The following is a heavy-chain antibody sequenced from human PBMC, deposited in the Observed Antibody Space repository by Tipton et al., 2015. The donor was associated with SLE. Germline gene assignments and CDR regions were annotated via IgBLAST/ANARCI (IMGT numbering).Heavy chain of an antibody. CDR1: GGSFSGYY. J-gene: IGHJ1*01. CDR3: ARNPRGSGWSRGYFKY. Sequence: TLSLTCAVYGGSFSGYYWNWIRQPPGKGLEWIGEINHRGTTSYNPSLKSRVTISVDTSKNQFSLKLNSVTAAVTAMYYCARNPRGSGWSRGYFKYWGQGTLVTVSS. CDR2: INHRGTT. V-gene: IGHV4-34*01. D-gene: IGHD6-19*01.